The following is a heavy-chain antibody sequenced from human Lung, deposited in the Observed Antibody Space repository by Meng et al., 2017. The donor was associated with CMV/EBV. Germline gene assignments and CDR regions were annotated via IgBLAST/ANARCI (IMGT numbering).Heavy chain of an antibody. Sequence: QIQLVQSGAELQKPGASVTFPCKASGYTFGIFGITWVRQAPGQGLEWVGWISAENGNTNYAQKFQGRVTLTTDTSTKTAYMDLRGLRSDDSAVYYCARAGAAVTTHFDFWGRGTLVTVSS. J-gene: IGHJ4*02. CDR2: ISAENGNT. D-gene: IGHD4-17*01. V-gene: IGHV1-18*01. CDR3: ARAGAAVTTHFDF. CDR1: GYTFGIFG.